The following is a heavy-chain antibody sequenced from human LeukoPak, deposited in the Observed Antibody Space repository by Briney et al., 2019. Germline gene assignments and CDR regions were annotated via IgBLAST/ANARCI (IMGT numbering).Heavy chain of an antibody. V-gene: IGHV3-30-3*01. CDR3: ARDMWGAAAPVGY. J-gene: IGHJ4*02. CDR2: ISYDGSNK. D-gene: IGHD6-13*01. CDR1: GFTFSSYA. Sequence: GGSLRLSCAASGFTFSSYAMHWVGQAPGKGLEGVAVISYDGSNKYYADSVKGRFTISRDNSKNTLYLQMNSLRAEDTAVYYCARDMWGAAAPVGYWGQGTLVTVSS.